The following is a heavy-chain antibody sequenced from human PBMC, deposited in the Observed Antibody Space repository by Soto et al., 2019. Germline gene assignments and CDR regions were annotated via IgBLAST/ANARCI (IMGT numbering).Heavy chain of an antibody. Sequence: VQLVESGGGVVRAGRSLRRSCAASGFTFSDYAMHWVRQAPGKGLGWVAVVPHDGRNTHYAVSVKGPFTNSRDSSKNTVTLEMTSLRAEDTAVYYCAKGGRQWLVTSDFNYWGQGALVTVSS. CDR2: VPHDGRNT. CDR3: AKGGRQWLVTSDFNY. D-gene: IGHD6-19*01. V-gene: IGHV3-30*18. J-gene: IGHJ4*02. CDR1: GFTFSDYA.